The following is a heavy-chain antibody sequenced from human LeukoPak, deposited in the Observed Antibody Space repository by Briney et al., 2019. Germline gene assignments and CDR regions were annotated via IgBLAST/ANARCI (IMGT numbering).Heavy chain of an antibody. Sequence: SVKVSCKASAFTFTSSAVQWVRQARGQRLEWIGWIVVGSGNTNYAQKFQERVTITRDMSTSTAYMELSSLRSEDTAVYYCAARAAAMAFDIWGQGTMVTVSS. J-gene: IGHJ3*02. CDR1: AFTFTSSA. D-gene: IGHD2-2*01. CDR3: AARAAAMAFDI. CDR2: IVVGSGNT. V-gene: IGHV1-58*01.